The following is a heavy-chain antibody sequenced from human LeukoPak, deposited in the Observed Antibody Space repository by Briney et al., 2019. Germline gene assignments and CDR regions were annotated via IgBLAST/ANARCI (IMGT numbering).Heavy chain of an antibody. J-gene: IGHJ4*02. Sequence: GGSLRLSCAASGFTFSSYWMSWVRQAPGKGLEWVANIKQDGSEKYYVDSVKGRFTISRDNAKNSLYLQMNSLRAEDTAVYYCARAFSYSSSWSETYYFDYWGQGTLVTVSS. CDR2: IKQDGSEK. V-gene: IGHV3-7*01. D-gene: IGHD6-13*01. CDR3: ARAFSYSSSWSETYYFDY. CDR1: GFTFSSYW.